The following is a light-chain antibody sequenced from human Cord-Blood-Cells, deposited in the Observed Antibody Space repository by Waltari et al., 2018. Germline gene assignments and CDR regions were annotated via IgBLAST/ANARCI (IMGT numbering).Light chain of an antibody. CDR2: EVS. CDR3: SSYAGSNNYV. CDR1: SSARGGYNY. V-gene: IGLV2-8*01. J-gene: IGLJ1*01. Sequence: QSALTQPPSASGSPGQSVTISRTRTSSARGGYNYVSWYQQHPGKAPKLMIYEVSKRPSGVPDRFSGSKSGNTASLTVSGLQAEDEADYYCSSYAGSNNYVFGTGTKVTVL.